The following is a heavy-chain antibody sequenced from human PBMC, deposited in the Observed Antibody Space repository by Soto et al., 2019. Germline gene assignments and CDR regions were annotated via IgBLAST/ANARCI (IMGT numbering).Heavy chain of an antibody. CDR3: ARDGWNNQTGTYYMDV. J-gene: IGHJ6*03. CDR1: GGTFSSYA. V-gene: IGHV1-69*05. Sequence: SVKVSCKASGGTFSSYAISWVRQAPGQGLEWMGGIIPIFGTANYAQKFQGRVTITTDTSISTAYMELSRLRSEDTAVYYCARDGWNNQTGTYYMDVWGKGTTVTVSS. D-gene: IGHD1-1*01. CDR2: IIPIFGTA.